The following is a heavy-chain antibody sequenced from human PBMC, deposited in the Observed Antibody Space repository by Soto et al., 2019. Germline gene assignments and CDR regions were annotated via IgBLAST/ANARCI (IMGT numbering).Heavy chain of an antibody. CDR3: ARDREYYDSSGYPDAFDI. CDR1: GYTFTSYG. V-gene: IGHV1-18*04. CDR2: ISAYNGNT. J-gene: IGHJ3*02. D-gene: IGHD3-22*01. Sequence: ASVKVSCKASGYTFTSYGISWVRQAPGQGLEWMGWISAYNGNTNYAQKLQGRVTMTTDTSTSTAYMELRSLRSDDTAVYYRARDREYYDSSGYPDAFDIWGQGTMVTVSS.